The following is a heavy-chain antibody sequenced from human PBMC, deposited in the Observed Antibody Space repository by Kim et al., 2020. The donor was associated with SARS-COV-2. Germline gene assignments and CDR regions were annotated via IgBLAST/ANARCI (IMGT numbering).Heavy chain of an antibody. CDR3: ARNLVGDTDLGP. J-gene: IGHJ5*02. CDR1: GFTFSSHV. V-gene: IGHV3-30*03. D-gene: IGHD1-26*01. Sequence: GGSLRLSCAASGFTFSSHVMHWASQVPGKGREWVELISYEGRTQKYTDSVKGRFTVSRDNSKNTLFLQMNSLRPEDTAVYYCARNLVGDTDLGPWGQGTLVTVSS. CDR2: ISYEGRTQ.